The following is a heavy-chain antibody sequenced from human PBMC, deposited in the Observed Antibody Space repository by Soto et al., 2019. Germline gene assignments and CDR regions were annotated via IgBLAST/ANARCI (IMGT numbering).Heavy chain of an antibody. J-gene: IGHJ6*02. V-gene: IGHV3-23*01. CDR1: GFTFSSYA. D-gene: IGHD6-19*01. Sequence: LRLSCAASGFTFSSYAMSWVRQAPGKGLEWVSTINTSGGSTLYADSVKGRFTISRDNSKNTLYLQMNSLRAEDTAVYYCAKGKGSGGGWSYGIDVWGQGTTVTVSS. CDR3: AKGKGSGGGWSYGIDV. CDR2: INTSGGST.